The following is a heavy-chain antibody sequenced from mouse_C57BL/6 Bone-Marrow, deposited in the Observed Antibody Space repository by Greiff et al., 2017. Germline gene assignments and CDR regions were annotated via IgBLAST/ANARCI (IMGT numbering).Heavy chain of an antibody. Sequence: QVPLQQSGAELARPGASVKLSCKASGYTFTRYGISWVKQSTGQGLEWIGEISPRSGNTYYNEKFKGKATLTADKSSSTAYMELRSLTSEDSAVYFCARVDYSNYGAYWGQGTLVTVSA. D-gene: IGHD2-5*01. V-gene: IGHV1-81*01. J-gene: IGHJ3*01. CDR2: ISPRSGNT. CDR1: GYTFTRYG. CDR3: ARVDYSNYGAY.